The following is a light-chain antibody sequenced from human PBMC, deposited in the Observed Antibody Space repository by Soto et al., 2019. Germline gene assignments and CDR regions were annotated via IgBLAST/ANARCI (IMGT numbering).Light chain of an antibody. J-gene: IGKJ1*01. CDR2: AAS. CDR3: LQNNGFPPT. V-gene: IGKV1-17*01. CDR1: QASRND. Sequence: DIQMTQSPSSLSASVGDRVTVTCRASQASRNDLGWYQQRPGKAPKRLIYAASSLQSGVPSRFSGSGSGTEFTLTITSLQPEDSSTYYRLQNNGFPPTFGQGTKVEIK.